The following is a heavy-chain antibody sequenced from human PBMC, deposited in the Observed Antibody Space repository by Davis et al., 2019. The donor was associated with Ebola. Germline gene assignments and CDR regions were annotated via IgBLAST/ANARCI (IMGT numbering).Heavy chain of an antibody. Sequence: ASVQVSCKASTYTFTAYYIHWVRQAPGQGLEWMGRINPNSGATDYAPDFQGRVTLSRDTSIGTAYMELSRLTSDDTAVYFCAESMTTVTKKSYGMDVWGSGTTVAVSS. J-gene: IGHJ6*04. D-gene: IGHD4-11*01. CDR2: INPNSGAT. V-gene: IGHV1-2*06. CDR1: TYTFTAYY. CDR3: AESMTTVTKKSYGMDV.